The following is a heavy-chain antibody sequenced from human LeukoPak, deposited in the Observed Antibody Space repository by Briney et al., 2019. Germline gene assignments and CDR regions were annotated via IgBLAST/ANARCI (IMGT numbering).Heavy chain of an antibody. Sequence: ASVKVSCKASGYTFTSYDINWVRQATGQGVEWMGWMNPNSGNTGYAQKFQGRVTMTRNTSISTAYMELSSLRSEDTAVYYCARAPHYYDSSGYYYGPLHNWFDPWGQGTLVTVSS. D-gene: IGHD3-22*01. CDR3: ARAPHYYDSSGYYYGPLHNWFDP. CDR2: MNPNSGNT. J-gene: IGHJ5*02. CDR1: GYTFTSYD. V-gene: IGHV1-8*01.